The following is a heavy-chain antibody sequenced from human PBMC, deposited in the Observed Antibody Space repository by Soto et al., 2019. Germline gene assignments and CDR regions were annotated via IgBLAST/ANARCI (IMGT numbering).Heavy chain of an antibody. CDR2: IYYSGST. Sequence: SETLSLTCTVSGGSIKTFSWSWFRQPPGKGLEWIGYIYYSGSTNYHPSLKSRVSISVDTSKNLFSLKLSSVTAADTAVYYCARHPVGVGGLDVWGQGTSVTVSS. D-gene: IGHD1-26*01. J-gene: IGHJ6*02. CDR3: ARHPVGVGGLDV. V-gene: IGHV4-59*08. CDR1: GGSIKTFS.